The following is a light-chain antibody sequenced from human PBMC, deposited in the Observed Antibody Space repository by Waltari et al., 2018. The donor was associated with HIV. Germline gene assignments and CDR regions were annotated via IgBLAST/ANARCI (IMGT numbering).Light chain of an antibody. CDR3: CSYAGGPFV. Sequence: QSALTQPASVSGSPGQSVNLSCTGSNSDVGKYDFVSWYQHKPGQAPHPSIYDVNTPPSGVSLRFSGSKSGNTASLTISGLQAEDEANYYCCSYAGGPFVFGSGT. V-gene: IGLV2-23*02. J-gene: IGLJ1*01. CDR2: DVN. CDR1: NSDVGKYDF.